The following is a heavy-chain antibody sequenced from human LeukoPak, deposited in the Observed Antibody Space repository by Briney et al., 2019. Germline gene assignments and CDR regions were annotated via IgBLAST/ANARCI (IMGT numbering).Heavy chain of an antibody. CDR3: ARVKATPVFWFDP. V-gene: IGHV1-2*02. CDR2: INPNSGGT. Sequence: ASVKVSCKASGYTFTDDYVHWVRQAPGQGLEWMGWINPNSGGTNYAQKFQGRVTMTRDTSISTAYMELSRLRSDDTAVYYCARVKATPVFWFDPWGQGTLVTVSS. J-gene: IGHJ5*02. CDR1: GYTFTDDY. D-gene: IGHD1-26*01.